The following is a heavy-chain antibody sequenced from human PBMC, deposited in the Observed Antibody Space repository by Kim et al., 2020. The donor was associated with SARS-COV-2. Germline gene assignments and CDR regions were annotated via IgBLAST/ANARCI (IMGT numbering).Heavy chain of an antibody. D-gene: IGHD5-18*01. Sequence: TYYADSVKGRFTISRDNSKNSLYLQMNSLRTEDTALYYCAKTSERGYGNYWGQGTLVTVSS. CDR2: T. CDR3: AKTSERGYGNY. J-gene: IGHJ4*02. V-gene: IGHV3-43*01.